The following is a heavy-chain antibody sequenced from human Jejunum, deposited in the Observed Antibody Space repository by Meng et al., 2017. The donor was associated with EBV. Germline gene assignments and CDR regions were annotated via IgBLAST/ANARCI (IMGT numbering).Heavy chain of an antibody. V-gene: IGHV7-4-1*02. CDR1: GYTFTDYA. CDR3: ARYSGSYSLAN. Sequence: QGQLVPSGSELKKPGSSVRLSCKASGYTFTDYAIIWVRQAPGQGLEWMGWINTANGNPTYAQAFTGRFVFSLDTSVNTAFLQISDLKAEDSALYYCARYSGSYSLANWGQGTLVTVSS. J-gene: IGHJ4*02. D-gene: IGHD3-10*01. CDR2: INTANGNP.